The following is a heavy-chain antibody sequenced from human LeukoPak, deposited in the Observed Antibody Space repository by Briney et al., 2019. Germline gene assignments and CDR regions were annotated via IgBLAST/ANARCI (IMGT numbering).Heavy chain of an antibody. D-gene: IGHD3-16*01. J-gene: IGHJ4*02. Sequence: GRSLRLSCTVSGFTFNTYWMHWVRQAAGKGLVWVSRMDNDGRVISYADSVKGRFTISRDNAKNTLYLPMNSLRAEDTAVYYCAREFEATGFWALDYWGQGTLVTASS. V-gene: IGHV3-74*01. CDR2: MDNDGRVI. CDR1: GFTFNTYW. CDR3: AREFEATGFWALDY.